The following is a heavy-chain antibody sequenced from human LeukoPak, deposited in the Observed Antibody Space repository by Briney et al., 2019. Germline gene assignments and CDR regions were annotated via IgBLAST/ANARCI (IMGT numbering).Heavy chain of an antibody. CDR1: GFIFSSYG. CDR2: IRNDGSII. Sequence: GRSLRLSCVASGFIFSSYGMHWIRQALGKGLEWVAFIRNDGSIIYNADSVKGRFTISRDNSKNTLYLQMNSPRADDTAVYYCAKDTPLCYFDYWGQGTLVTVSS. J-gene: IGHJ4*02. D-gene: IGHD3-10*02. V-gene: IGHV3-30*02. CDR3: AKDTPLCYFDY.